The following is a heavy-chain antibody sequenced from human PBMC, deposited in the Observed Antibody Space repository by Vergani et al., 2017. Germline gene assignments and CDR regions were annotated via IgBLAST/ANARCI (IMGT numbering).Heavy chain of an antibody. V-gene: IGHV4-38-2*01. D-gene: IGHD2-21*02. J-gene: IGHJ3*02. Sequence: VQLQESGPGLVRPSETLSLTCGVSGISITSRFYWGWIRQPPGKGLEWIGNVDLSGSTYYNPSPKSRLAVSVDKSKNQLSLKLSAVAAADTAVYYCAGSLRDSGDWSTYAFDIWGQGTVVTVSS. CDR2: VDLSGST. CDR1: GISITSRFY. CDR3: AGSLRDSGDWSTYAFDI.